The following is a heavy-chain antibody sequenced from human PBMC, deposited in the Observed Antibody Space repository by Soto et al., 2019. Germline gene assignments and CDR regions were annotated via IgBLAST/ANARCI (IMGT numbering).Heavy chain of an antibody. D-gene: IGHD3-22*01. CDR2: IYYSGST. Sequence: QLQLQESGPGLVKPSETLSLTCTVSGGSISRSSYYWGWIRQPPGKGLEWIGSIYYSGSTYYNPSLKSRVTISVDTSKNQFSLKLSSVTAADTAVYYCARRDYYDSSGPPGYWGQGTLVTVSS. V-gene: IGHV4-39*01. J-gene: IGHJ4*02. CDR1: GGSISRSSYY. CDR3: ARRDYYDSSGPPGY.